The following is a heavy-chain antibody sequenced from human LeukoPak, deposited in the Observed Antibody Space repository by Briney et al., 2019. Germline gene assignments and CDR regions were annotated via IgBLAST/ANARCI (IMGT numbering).Heavy chain of an antibody. D-gene: IGHD2-15*01. CDR2: ISWNSGSI. CDR1: GFTLDDYA. Sequence: GRSLRLSCAASGFTLDDYAMHWVRQAPGKGLEWVSGISWNSGSIGYADSVKGRFTISRDNAKNSLYLQMNSLRAEDTALYYCAKGNVVVVAAAAFDIWGQGTMVTVSS. V-gene: IGHV3-9*01. CDR3: AKGNVVVVAAAAFDI. J-gene: IGHJ3*02.